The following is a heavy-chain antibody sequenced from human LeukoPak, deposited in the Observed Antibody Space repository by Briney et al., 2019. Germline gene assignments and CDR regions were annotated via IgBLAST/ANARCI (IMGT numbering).Heavy chain of an antibody. V-gene: IGHV1-2*02. CDR2: INPNSGGT. D-gene: IGHD3-22*01. Sequence: ASVKVSCKASGYTFTGYYMHWVRQAPGQGLEWMGWINPNSGGTNYAQKFQGRVTMTRDTSISTAYMELSRLRSDDTAVYYCARGEDITMIVVVTLNWFDPWGQGTLVTVSS. CDR3: ARGEDITMIVVVTLNWFDP. CDR1: GYTFTGYY. J-gene: IGHJ5*02.